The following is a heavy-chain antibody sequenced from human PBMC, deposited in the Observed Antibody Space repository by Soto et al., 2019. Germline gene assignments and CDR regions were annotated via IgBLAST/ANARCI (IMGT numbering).Heavy chain of an antibody. J-gene: IGHJ4*02. D-gene: IGHD3-9*01. CDR2: ISSSSSYI. Sequence: GGSLRHSCADSEFTFISYSMNWVRQAPGKGLEWVSSISSSSSYIYYADSVKGRFTISRDNAKNSLYLQMNSLRAEDTAVYYCAREGGGYYDILTGYYIGFDYWGQGTLVTVSS. CDR1: EFTFISYS. CDR3: AREGGGYYDILTGYYIGFDY. V-gene: IGHV3-21*01.